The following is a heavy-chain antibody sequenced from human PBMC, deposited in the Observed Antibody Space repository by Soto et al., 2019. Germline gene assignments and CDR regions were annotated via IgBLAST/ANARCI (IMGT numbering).Heavy chain of an antibody. CDR3: ARGLGSRVDY. Sequence: QVQLVESGGGVVQPGRSLRLSCAASGFTFSSYAMHWVRQAPGKGLEWVAVISYDGSNKYYADSVKGRFTISRDNSKNTLYLQMNSLRAEDTAVYYCARGLGSRVDYWGQGTLVTVSS. D-gene: IGHD7-27*01. CDR1: GFTFSSYA. J-gene: IGHJ4*02. V-gene: IGHV3-30-3*01. CDR2: ISYDGSNK.